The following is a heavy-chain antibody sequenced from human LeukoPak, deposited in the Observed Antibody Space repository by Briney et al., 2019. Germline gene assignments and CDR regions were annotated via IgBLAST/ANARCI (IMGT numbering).Heavy chain of an antibody. CDR1: GGSFSGYY. J-gene: IGHJ2*01. Sequence: SETLSLTCAVYGGSFSGYYWSWIRQPPGKGLEWIGEINHSGSTNYNPSLKSRVTISVDTPKNQFSLKLSSVTAADTAVYYCARPPGCSSTSCYGDWYFDLWGRGTLVTVSS. CDR2: INHSGST. V-gene: IGHV4-34*01. D-gene: IGHD2-2*01. CDR3: ARPPGCSSTSCYGDWYFDL.